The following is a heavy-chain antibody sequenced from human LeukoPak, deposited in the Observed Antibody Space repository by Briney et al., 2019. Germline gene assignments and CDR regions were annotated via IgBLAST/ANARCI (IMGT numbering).Heavy chain of an antibody. CDR1: GYTFTGHY. CDR3: ARSTTPNENEYFEH. Sequence: GASVKVLRKASGYTFTGHYIHWMRQAPGQGLELMGWINPNSGGTNYIQKFQGRVTMTRDTSISTAYMELSRLRSDDTAVYYCARSTTPNENEYFEHWGQGTLVTVSS. J-gene: IGHJ1*01. D-gene: IGHD2/OR15-2a*01. V-gene: IGHV1-2*02. CDR2: INPNSGGT.